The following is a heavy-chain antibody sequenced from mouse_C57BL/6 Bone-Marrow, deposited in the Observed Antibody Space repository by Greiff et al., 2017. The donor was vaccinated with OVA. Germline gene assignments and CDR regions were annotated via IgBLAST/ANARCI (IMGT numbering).Heavy chain of an antibody. Sequence: QVQLQQPGAELVMPGASVKLSCKASGYTFTSYWMHWVKQRPGQGLEWIGEIDPSDSYTNYNQKFKGKSTLTVDKSSSTAYMQLSSLTSEDSAVYYCARSAGVTYYYAMDYWGQGTSVTVSS. J-gene: IGHJ4*01. CDR1: GYTFTSYW. D-gene: IGHD1-1*02. CDR2: IDPSDSYT. V-gene: IGHV1-69*01. CDR3: ARSAGVTYYYAMDY.